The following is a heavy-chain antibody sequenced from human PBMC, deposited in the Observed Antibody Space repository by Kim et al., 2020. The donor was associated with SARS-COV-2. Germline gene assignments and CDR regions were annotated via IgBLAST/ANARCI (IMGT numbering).Heavy chain of an antibody. J-gene: IGHJ6*03. D-gene: IGHD2-2*01. CDR1: GYTFTSYA. V-gene: IGHV7-4-1*02. CDR3: ARDWDCSSTSCAGYYYYYMDV. Sequence: ASVKVSCKASGYTFTSYAMNWVRQAPGQGLEWMGWINTNTGNPTYAQGFTGRFVFSLDTSVSTAYLQINSLKAEDTAVYYCARDWDCSSTSCAGYYYYYMDVWGKGTTVTVSS. CDR2: INTNTGNP.